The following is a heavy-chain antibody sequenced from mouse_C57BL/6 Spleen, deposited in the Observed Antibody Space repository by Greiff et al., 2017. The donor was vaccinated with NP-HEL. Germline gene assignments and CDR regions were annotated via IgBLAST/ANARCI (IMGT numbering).Heavy chain of an antibody. V-gene: IGHV1-62-2*01. D-gene: IGHD4-1*01. Sequence: LQESGAELVKPGASVKLSCKASGYTFTEYTIHWVKQRSGQGLEWIGWFYPGSGSIKYNEKFKDKATLTADKSSSTVYMELSRVTSEDSAVYFCARHEGVTWDEGYAMDYWGQGTSVTVSS. CDR2: FYPGSGSI. CDR1: GYTFTEYT. CDR3: ARHEGVTWDEGYAMDY. J-gene: IGHJ4*01.